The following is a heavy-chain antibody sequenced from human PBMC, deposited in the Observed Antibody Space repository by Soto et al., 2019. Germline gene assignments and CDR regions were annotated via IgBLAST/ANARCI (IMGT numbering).Heavy chain of an antibody. CDR3: ETNYYDSSGYFPRAL. J-gene: IGHJ4*02. CDR1: GFSFSSYG. D-gene: IGHD3-22*01. CDR2: ISYDGSNK. V-gene: IGHV3-30*03. Sequence: GGSLRLSCAASGFSFSSYGMHWVRQAPGKGLEWVAVISYDGSNKYYADSVKGRFTISRDNSKNTLYLQMNSLRAEDTAVYYCETNYYDSSGYFPRALWGQGTLVTVSS.